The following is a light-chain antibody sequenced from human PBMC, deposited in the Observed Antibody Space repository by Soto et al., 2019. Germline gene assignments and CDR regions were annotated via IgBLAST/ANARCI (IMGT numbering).Light chain of an antibody. CDR1: LSITSSIY. Sequence: IVVTQSPGTLSLCTGERATLSSRACLSITSSIYLAWYQQKPGQAPRLLNYGASSRATGIPDTFSGSGSGTDFTLTISRLEPEEFAVYYCQQYNKWPPLTFGGGTKVDIK. J-gene: IGKJ4*01. V-gene: IGKV3-20*01. CDR2: GAS. CDR3: QQYNKWPPLT.